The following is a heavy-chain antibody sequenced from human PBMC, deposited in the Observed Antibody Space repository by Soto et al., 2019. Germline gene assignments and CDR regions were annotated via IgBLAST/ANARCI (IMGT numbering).Heavy chain of an antibody. CDR3: AREGNSGSYDFDY. J-gene: IGHJ4*02. CDR2: IFNTGST. Sequence: PSETLSLTCTVSGGSISSGGYFWSWIRQHPGKGLEWIGYIFNTGSTYYNPSLKSRVTISVDTSKNQFSLKLSSVTAADTAVYYCAREGNSGSYDFDYWGQGTQVTVSS. V-gene: IGHV4-31*03. CDR1: GGSISSGGYF. D-gene: IGHD1-26*01.